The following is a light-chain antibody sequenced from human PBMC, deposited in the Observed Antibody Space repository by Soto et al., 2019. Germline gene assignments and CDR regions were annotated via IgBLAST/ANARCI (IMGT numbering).Light chain of an antibody. Sequence: EIVLTQTRGTLSLSPGERATLSCKASQSVSSSYLAWYQQKAGQAPRLLISGASSRATGIPDRFSGSGSATDFTLTISRLEPEDFALYYCQHYGRSPITFGQGTRLEIK. J-gene: IGKJ5*01. V-gene: IGKV3-20*01. CDR1: QSVSSSY. CDR2: GAS. CDR3: QHYGRSPIT.